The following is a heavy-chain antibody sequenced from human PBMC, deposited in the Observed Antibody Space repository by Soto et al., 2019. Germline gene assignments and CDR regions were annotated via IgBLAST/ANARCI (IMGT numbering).Heavy chain of an antibody. CDR1: GGTFSSHA. CDR2: IIPVTDTP. D-gene: IGHD3-10*01. CDR3: ARGKKGPGHCGPGSQGWYGP. Sequence: QVQLVQSGPEVKKPGSSVKVSCKVSGGTFSSHAINWLRQAPGQGLEWMGVIIPVTDTPNNAEKFQGRVTKTAEKSTTTVYQELSSLTFDDTAVYFCARGKKGPGHCGPGSQGWYGPWGDRTLVTVSS. V-gene: IGHV1-69*06. J-gene: IGHJ5*02.